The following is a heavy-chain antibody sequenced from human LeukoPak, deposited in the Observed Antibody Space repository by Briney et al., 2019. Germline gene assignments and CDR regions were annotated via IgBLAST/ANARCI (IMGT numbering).Heavy chain of an antibody. CDR2: IIPIFGTA. CDR1: GGTFSSYA. CDR3: ARDGSYYDSSGLYYYYYGMDV. D-gene: IGHD3-22*01. Sequence: GASVNVSCTASGGTFSSYAISWVRQAPGQGLEWMGGIIPIFGTANYAQKFQGRVTITADESTGTAYMELSSLRSEDTAVYYCARDGSYYDSSGLYYYYYGMDVWGQGTTVTVSS. J-gene: IGHJ6*02. V-gene: IGHV1-69*13.